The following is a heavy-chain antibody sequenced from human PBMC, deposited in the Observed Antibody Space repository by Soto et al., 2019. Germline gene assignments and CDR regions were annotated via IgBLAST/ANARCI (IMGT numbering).Heavy chain of an antibody. CDR3: AADLATTDPYNWFEP. D-gene: IGHD1-1*01. V-gene: IGHV1-58*02. J-gene: IGHJ5*02. CDR1: GFTFSSSG. CDR2: IVVGSGNT. Sequence: SVKVSCKASGFTFSSSGIHWVRQARGQRLEWIGWIVVGSGNTNYAQKFQERVTITRDVSTNTAYMELTSLRSEDTAVYYCAADLATTDPYNWFEPWGQGTLVTVSS.